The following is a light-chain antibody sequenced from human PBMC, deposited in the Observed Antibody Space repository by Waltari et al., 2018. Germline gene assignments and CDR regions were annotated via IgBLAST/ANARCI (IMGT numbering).Light chain of an antibody. CDR1: SSDVGAYNY. V-gene: IGLV2-14*03. J-gene: IGLJ2*01. CDR2: DVS. CDR3: SSYISSSTREL. Sequence: QSALTPPASVSGSPGQSITISCTGTSSDVGAYNYVSWYQQQPGKAPKLMIFDVSNRPSGVSNRFSGAKSGNTASLTISGLQAEDEADYYCSSYISSSTRELFGGGTSLTVL.